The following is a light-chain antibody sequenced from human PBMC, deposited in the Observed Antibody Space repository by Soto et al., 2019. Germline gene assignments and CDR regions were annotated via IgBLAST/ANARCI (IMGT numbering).Light chain of an antibody. CDR2: DAS. CDR3: QQYGGSPLIT. V-gene: IGKV3-20*01. CDR1: QSVRSNY. Sequence: EIVLTQSPGTLSLSPGERASLSCRASQSVRSNYLAWYQQKPGQAPRLLIYDASTGATGIPDRFTGSGSGTDFTLSISRLEPEDSAVYFCQQYGGSPLITFGQGTRLEIK. J-gene: IGKJ5*01.